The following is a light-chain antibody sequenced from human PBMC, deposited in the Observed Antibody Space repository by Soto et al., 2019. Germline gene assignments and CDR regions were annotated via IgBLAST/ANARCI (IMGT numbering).Light chain of an antibody. CDR2: AAS. V-gene: IGKV3-20*01. CDR1: QTVRNSY. Sequence: ETVLTQTPGTLSLSPGERATLSCRASQTVRNSYVAWYQHKPGQAPRLVIHAASSRTTGIPDRFSGSASGTELNLTIGSLEPEDFAVYYCQKYGNSPWTCGQGTKVDI. CDR3: QKYGNSPWT. J-gene: IGKJ1*01.